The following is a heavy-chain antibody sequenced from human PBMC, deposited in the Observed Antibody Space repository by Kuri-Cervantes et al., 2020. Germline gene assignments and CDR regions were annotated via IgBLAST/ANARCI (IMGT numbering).Heavy chain of an antibody. CDR1: GFTFSSYW. J-gene: IGHJ2*01. V-gene: IGHV3-30-3*01. Sequence: LSLTCAASGFTFSSYWMHWVRQAPGKGLEWVAVISYDGSNKYYADSVKGRFTISRDNSKNTLYLQMNSLRAEDTAVYYCASRYFDLWGRGTLVTVSS. CDR2: ISYDGSNK. CDR3: ASRYFDL.